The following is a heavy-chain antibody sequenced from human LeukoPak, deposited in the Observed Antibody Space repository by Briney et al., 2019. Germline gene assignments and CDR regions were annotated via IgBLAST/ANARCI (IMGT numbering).Heavy chain of an antibody. CDR2: IYYSGST. V-gene: IGHV4-30-4*01. CDR1: GGSISSGDYY. Sequence: SETLSLTCTVSGGSISSGDYYWGWVRQPPGKGLEWIGYIYYSGSTYYNPSLKSRVTISVDTSKNQFSLKLSSVTAADTAVYYCARAGYYDSSGYLADYWGQGTLVTVSS. CDR3: ARAGYYDSSGYLADY. D-gene: IGHD3-22*01. J-gene: IGHJ4*02.